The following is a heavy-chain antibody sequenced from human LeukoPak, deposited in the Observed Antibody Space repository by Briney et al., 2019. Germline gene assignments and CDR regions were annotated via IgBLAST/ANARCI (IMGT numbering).Heavy chain of an antibody. Sequence: PSETLSLTCTVSGGSISSYYWSWIRQPPGEGLEWIGYIYYSGSTNYNPSLKSRVTISVDTSKNQFSLKLSSVTAADTAVYYCARRYSYGEPFDYWGQGTLVTVSS. CDR1: GGSISSYY. V-gene: IGHV4-59*01. CDR2: IYYSGST. CDR3: ARRYSYGEPFDY. D-gene: IGHD5-18*01. J-gene: IGHJ4*02.